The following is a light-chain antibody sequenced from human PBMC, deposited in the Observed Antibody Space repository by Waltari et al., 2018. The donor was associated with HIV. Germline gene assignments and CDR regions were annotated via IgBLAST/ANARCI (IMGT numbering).Light chain of an antibody. CDR1: DFDIYGYNF. V-gene: IGLV2-14*01. CDR2: EVR. CDR3: ISYISSSTPV. Sequence: QSALTQPASVSGSPGQSITISCTGADFDIYGYNFVSWFQHHPGKAPKVIIYEVRNRPSGVSSRFAGSKSRNTASLTISGLQPEDEAEYFCISYISSSTPVFGGGTKLTVL. J-gene: IGLJ3*02.